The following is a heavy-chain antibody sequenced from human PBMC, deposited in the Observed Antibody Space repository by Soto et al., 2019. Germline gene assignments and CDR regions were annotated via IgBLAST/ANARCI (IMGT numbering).Heavy chain of an antibody. CDR1: GGTFSSYA. J-gene: IGHJ6*02. CDR3: ASKITIFGVAPNHYGMDV. V-gene: IGHV1-69*13. D-gene: IGHD3-3*01. CDR2: IIPIFGTA. Sequence: ASLKLSCKASGGTFSSYAISWVRQAPGQGLEWMGGIIPIFGTANYAQKFQGRVTITADESTSTAYMELSSLRSEDTAVYYCASKITIFGVAPNHYGMDVWGQGTTVTVSS.